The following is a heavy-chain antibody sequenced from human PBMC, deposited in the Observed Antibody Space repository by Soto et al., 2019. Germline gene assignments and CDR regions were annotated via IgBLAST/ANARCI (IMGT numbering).Heavy chain of an antibody. Sequence: ASVKLSCKASGYTLTGYYTHWLRQAPRQGLEWMGWINPNSGGTNYAQKFQGWVTMTRDTSISTAYMELSRLRSEDTAVYYCARTLYCSSTSCDGYYGMDVWGQGTTVTVSS. V-gene: IGHV1-2*04. CDR3: ARTLYCSSTSCDGYYGMDV. CDR1: GYTLTGYY. J-gene: IGHJ6*02. CDR2: INPNSGGT. D-gene: IGHD2-2*01.